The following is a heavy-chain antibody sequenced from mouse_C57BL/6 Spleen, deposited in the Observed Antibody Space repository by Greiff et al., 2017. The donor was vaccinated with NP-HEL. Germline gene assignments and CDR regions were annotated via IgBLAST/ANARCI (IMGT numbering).Heavy chain of an antibody. V-gene: IGHV1-50*01. CDR3: ARRGINTVVDWFAS. J-gene: IGHJ3*01. CDR2: IDPSDSYT. D-gene: IGHD1-1*01. CDR1: GYTFTSYW. Sequence: VQLQQSGAELVKPGASVKLSCKASGYTFTSYWMQWVKQRPGQGLEWIGEIDPSDSYTNYNQKCKGKATLTVDPSASTAYMQLSSRTSEDSAVYYWARRGINTVVDWFASWGQGTRVTVSA.